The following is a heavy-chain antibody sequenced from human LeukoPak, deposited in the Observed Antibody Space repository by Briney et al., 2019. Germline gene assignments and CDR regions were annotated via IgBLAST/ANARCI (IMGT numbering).Heavy chain of an antibody. CDR2: ISATGGTT. CDR3: AKVDRRSDLPYYFDY. V-gene: IGHV3-23*01. CDR1: GFTFSSYG. Sequence: GGSLRLSCAASGFTFSSYGMSWVRQAPGKGLEWVSGISATGGTTYYADSVKGRFTISRDNSKNTMYLQMNSLRAEDTAVYYCAKVDRRSDLPYYFDYWGQGTLVTVSS. J-gene: IGHJ4*02.